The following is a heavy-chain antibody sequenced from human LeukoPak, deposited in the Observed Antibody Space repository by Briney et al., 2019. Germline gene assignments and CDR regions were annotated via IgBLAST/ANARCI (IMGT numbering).Heavy chain of an antibody. V-gene: IGHV4-34*01. CDR3: ARVHSGYDV. D-gene: IGHD5-12*01. J-gene: IGHJ4*02. CDR1: GGSFSGYY. CDR2: INHSGST. Sequence: SETLSLTCAVYGGSFSGYYWSWIRQPPGKGLEWIGEINHSGSTNYNPSLRSRVTISVDTSENQFSLKLSSVTAADTAVYYCARVHSGYDVWGQGTLVTVSS.